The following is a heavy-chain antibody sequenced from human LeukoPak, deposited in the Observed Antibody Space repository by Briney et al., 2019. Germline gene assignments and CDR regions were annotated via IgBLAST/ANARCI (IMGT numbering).Heavy chain of an antibody. V-gene: IGHV1-8*01. CDR2: MNPNSGNT. J-gene: IGHJ4*02. D-gene: IGHD2-2*01. CDR1: GYTFTSYD. Sequence: ASVKVSCKASGYTFTSYDINWLRQATGQGLEWMGWMNPNSGNTGYEQKFQGRVTMTRNTSISTAYMELSSLRSEDTAVYYCARGCSSTSFHSRDFDYWGQGTLVTVSS. CDR3: ARGCSSTSFHSRDFDY.